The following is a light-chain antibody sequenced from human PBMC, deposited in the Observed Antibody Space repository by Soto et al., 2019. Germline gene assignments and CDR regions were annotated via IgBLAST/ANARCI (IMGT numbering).Light chain of an antibody. CDR2: DAS. CDR3: QQYNNWPPIT. V-gene: IGKV3-15*01. Sequence: EIVMTQSPATLSVSPGEGATLSCRASQSVSSKLAWYQQKPGQAPRLLIYDASTRATGIPARFSGSGSGTEFTPTISSLQSEDFAVYFCQQYNNWPPITFGQGTRLEIK. J-gene: IGKJ5*01. CDR1: QSVSSK.